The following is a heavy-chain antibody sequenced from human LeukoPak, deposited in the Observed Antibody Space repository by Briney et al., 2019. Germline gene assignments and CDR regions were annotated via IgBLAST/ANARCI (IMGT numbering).Heavy chain of an antibody. CDR1: GYSISRGYY. CDR3: ARVPDSYGYYWYFDL. CDR2: IYHSGST. D-gene: IGHD5-18*01. J-gene: IGHJ2*01. V-gene: IGHV4-38-2*01. Sequence: SETLSLTCAVSGYSISRGYYWGWIRQPPGKGLEWIGSIYHSGSTYYNPSLKSRVTISVDTSKNQFSLKLSSVTAADTAVYYCARVPDSYGYYWYFDLWGRGTLVTVSS.